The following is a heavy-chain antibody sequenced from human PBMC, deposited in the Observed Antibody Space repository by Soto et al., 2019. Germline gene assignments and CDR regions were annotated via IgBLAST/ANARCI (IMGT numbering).Heavy chain of an antibody. CDR2: IYYSGST. Sequence: QLQLQESGPGLVKPSETLSLTCTVSGGSISSSSYYWGWIRQPPGKGLEWIGSIYYSGSTYYNPSLKSRVTISVDTSKNQFSLKLSSVTAADTAVYYCARQPNPYYYDSSGYYYFDYWGQGTLVTVSS. D-gene: IGHD3-22*01. CDR1: GGSISSSSYY. V-gene: IGHV4-39*01. CDR3: ARQPNPYYYDSSGYYYFDY. J-gene: IGHJ4*02.